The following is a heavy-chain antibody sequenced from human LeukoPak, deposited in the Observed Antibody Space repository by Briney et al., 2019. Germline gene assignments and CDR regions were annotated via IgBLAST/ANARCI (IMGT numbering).Heavy chain of an antibody. CDR2: IKEDGSAK. V-gene: IGHV3-7*03. CDR1: GFTFSRYW. D-gene: IGHD3-9*01. J-gene: IGHJ4*02. Sequence: GGSLRLSCAASGFTFSRYWMSWVRQAPGKGLGWVAKIKEDGSAKYYVDSVKGRFTISRDNAKASLYLQMNTLIAEDTAVYYCARGGYQYDSWGQGTLVTVSS. CDR3: ARGGYQYDS.